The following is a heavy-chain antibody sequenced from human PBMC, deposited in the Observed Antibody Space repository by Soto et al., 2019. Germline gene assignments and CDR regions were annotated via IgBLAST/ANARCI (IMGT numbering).Heavy chain of an antibody. J-gene: IGHJ4*02. CDR3: ATDHGSGWDGLPDF. V-gene: IGHV3-23*01. CDR2: ITGSGGSS. Sequence: EVQLLESGGGLVQPGGPLRRSCAAAGVTFSSYAVAWVRQSPGKGLEWVSAITGSGGSSYYADSVKGRFTIARDNSKNTLSLQMNSLRAEYTALYYCATDHGSGWDGLPDFWGQGTLVTVSS. CDR1: GVTFSSYA. D-gene: IGHD6-19*01.